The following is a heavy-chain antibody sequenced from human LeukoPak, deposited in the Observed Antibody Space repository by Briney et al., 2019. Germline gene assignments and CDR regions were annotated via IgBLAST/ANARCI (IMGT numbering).Heavy chain of an antibody. CDR2: IYSGGST. D-gene: IGHD5-18*01. Sequence: GGSLRLSCAASGFSFSSYAVSWVRQAPGKGLEWVSVIYSGGSTYYADSVKGRFTISRDNSKNTLYLQMNSLRAEDTAVYYCARGYTYYYGMDVWGQGTTVTVSS. J-gene: IGHJ6*02. CDR1: GFSFSSYA. CDR3: ARGYTYYYGMDV. V-gene: IGHV3-53*01.